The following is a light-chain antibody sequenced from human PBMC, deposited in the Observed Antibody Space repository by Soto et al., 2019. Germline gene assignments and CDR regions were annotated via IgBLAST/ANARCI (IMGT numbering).Light chain of an antibody. CDR3: SSWAESRFGGV. Sequence: QSVLTQPPSASGTPGQMGTISCSGSSSNIVSNTVNWRQQRPGTALKLLIYSNNQRPSGVPDRFSDSKSGTSASLAISGLQSAEEADYYCSSWAESRFGGVFGGGTQLAVL. CDR1: SSNIVSNT. V-gene: IGLV1-44*01. J-gene: IGLJ2*01. CDR2: SNN.